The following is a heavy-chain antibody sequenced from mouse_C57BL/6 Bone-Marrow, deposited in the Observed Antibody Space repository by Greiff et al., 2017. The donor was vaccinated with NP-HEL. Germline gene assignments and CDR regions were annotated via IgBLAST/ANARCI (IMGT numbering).Heavy chain of an antibody. V-gene: IGHV1-4*01. Sequence: QVQLQQSGAELARPGASVKMSCKASGYTFTSYTMHWVKQRPGQGLEWIGYINPSSGYTKYNQKFKDKATLTADKSSSTAYMQLSSLTSEDSAVYYCARSLYDYILWYFDVWGTGTTVTVSS. J-gene: IGHJ1*03. CDR2: INPSSGYT. CDR3: ARSLYDYILWYFDV. CDR1: GYTFTSYT. D-gene: IGHD2-4*01.